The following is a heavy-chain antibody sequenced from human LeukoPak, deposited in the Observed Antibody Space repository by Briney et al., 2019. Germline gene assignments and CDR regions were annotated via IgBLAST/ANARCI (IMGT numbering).Heavy chain of an antibody. CDR2: IIPILGIA. V-gene: IGHV1-69*04. Sequence: GASVKVSCKASGYTFTNYAISWVRQAPGQGLEWMGRIIPILGIANYAQKFQGRVTITADKSTSTAYMELSSLRSEDTAVYYCAREARPPVPTNWYFDLWGRGTLVTVSS. J-gene: IGHJ2*01. CDR1: GYTFTNYA. CDR3: AREARPPVPTNWYFDL. D-gene: IGHD4/OR15-4a*01.